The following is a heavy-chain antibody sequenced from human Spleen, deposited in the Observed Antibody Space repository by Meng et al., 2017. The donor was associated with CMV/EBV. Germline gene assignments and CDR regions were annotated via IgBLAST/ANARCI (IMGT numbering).Heavy chain of an antibody. D-gene: IGHD3-9*01. CDR2: IYYSGST. CDR3: ARAPEFYDILTGYHIQGAMDV. V-gene: IGHV4-30-4*08. Sequence: SETLSLTCTVSGGSISSGDYYWSWIRQPPEKGLEWIGDIYYSGSTYYNPSLKSRVTISLDTSKSQVSLKLSSVTAADTAVYYCARAPEFYDILTGYHIQGAMDVWGQGTTVTVSS. CDR1: GGSISSGDYY. J-gene: IGHJ6*02.